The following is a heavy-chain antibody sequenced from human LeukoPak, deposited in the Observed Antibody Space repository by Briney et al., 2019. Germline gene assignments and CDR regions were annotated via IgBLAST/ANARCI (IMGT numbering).Heavy chain of an antibody. CDR2: IYTSGST. J-gene: IGHJ4*02. CDR3: ASMTYYYDSSGYYYEGNFDY. CDR1: GGSISSGSYY. Sequence: PSETLSLTCTVSGGSISSGSYYWGWIRQPAGKGLEWIGRIYTSGSTNYNPSLKSRVTISVDTSKNQFSLKLSSVTAADTAVYYCASMTYYYDSSGYYYEGNFDYWGQGTLVTVSS. V-gene: IGHV4-61*02. D-gene: IGHD3-22*01.